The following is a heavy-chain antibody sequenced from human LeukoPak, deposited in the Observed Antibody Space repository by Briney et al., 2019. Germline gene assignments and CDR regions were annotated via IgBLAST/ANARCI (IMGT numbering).Heavy chain of an antibody. CDR2: IYSGGST. Sequence: GGSLRLSCAASGFTVSNNYMSWVRQAPGKGLEWVSVIYSGGSTYYADSVKGRFTISRDNSENTLYLQMNSLGAEDTAVYYCARDFRDSRGYYNWYFDLWGRGTLVTV. J-gene: IGHJ2*01. CDR3: ARDFRDSRGYYNWYFDL. D-gene: IGHD3-22*01. V-gene: IGHV3-66*02. CDR1: GFTVSNNY.